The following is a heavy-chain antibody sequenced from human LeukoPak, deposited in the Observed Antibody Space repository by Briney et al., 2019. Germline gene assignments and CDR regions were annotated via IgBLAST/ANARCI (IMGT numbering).Heavy chain of an antibody. CDR2: IFGSGGSA. CDR1: GFTFSSYA. CDR3: GKPTTGYSSGRSPAWPVDY. D-gene: IGHD6-19*01. J-gene: IGHJ4*02. V-gene: IGHV3-23*01. Sequence: GGSLRLSCTASGFTFSSYAMYWVRQAQGKGLEWVSGIFGSGGSAHYADSMKGRFTISRDNSQNTEYLQMNSLRAEDTAVYYCGKPTTGYSSGRSPAWPVDYWGQGTLVTVSS.